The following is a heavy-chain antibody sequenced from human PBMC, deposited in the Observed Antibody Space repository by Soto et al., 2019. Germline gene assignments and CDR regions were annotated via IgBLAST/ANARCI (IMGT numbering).Heavy chain of an antibody. V-gene: IGHV3-66*01. CDR1: GFTVSSNY. CDR3: AKDLTWNQADY. D-gene: IGHD1-1*01. CDR2: IYSGGST. Sequence: PWGSLRLSCAVSGFTVSSNYMSWVRQAPGKGLEWVSVIYSGGSTYYTDSVKGRFTISRDNAKNTLYLQMNSLRAEDTAVYYCAKDLTWNQADYWGQGALVTVSS. J-gene: IGHJ4*02.